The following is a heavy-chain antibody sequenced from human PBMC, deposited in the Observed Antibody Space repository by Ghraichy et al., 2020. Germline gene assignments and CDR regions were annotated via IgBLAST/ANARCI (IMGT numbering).Heavy chain of an antibody. CDR2: VRSREDGGTI. J-gene: IGHJ6*02. CDR1: GFTFSTAW. V-gene: IGHV3-15*01. Sequence: GGSLRLSCAASGFTFSTAWMTWVRQAPGKGLEWVGRVRSREDGGTIDYAAPVQGRFTGSRDDSKNTLYLQMNSLETEDTAVYYCARAVRINYYYYYVMDVWGQGTTVTVSS. D-gene: IGHD2/OR15-2a*01. CDR3: ARAVRINYYYYYVMDV.